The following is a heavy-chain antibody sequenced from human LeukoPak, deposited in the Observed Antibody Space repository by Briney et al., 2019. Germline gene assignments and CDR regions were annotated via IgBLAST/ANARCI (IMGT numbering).Heavy chain of an antibody. D-gene: IGHD1-20*01. V-gene: IGHV4-31*03. CDR3: ARGGLYNWRLDYSDY. CDR1: GGSISSGGYY. Sequence: PSETLSLTCTVSGGSISSGGYYWSWIRQHPGKGLEWIGYIYYSGSTYYNPSLKSRVTISVDTSKNQFSLKLSSVTAADTAVYYCARGGLYNWRLDYSDYWGQGTLVTVSS. CDR2: IYYSGST. J-gene: IGHJ4*02.